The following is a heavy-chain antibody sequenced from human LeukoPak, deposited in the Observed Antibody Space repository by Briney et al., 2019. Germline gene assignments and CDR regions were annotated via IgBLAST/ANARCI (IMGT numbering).Heavy chain of an antibody. CDR2: IYTSGST. J-gene: IGHJ3*02. CDR1: GGSISSYY. CDR3: AKILIAATTHDTFDI. D-gene: IGHD5-12*01. Sequence: SETLSLTCTVTGGSISSYYWSWIRQPAGKGLEWIGRIYTSGSTNYNPSLKSRVTISLDRSKNLFSLKLSSVTAADTAVYYCAKILIAATTHDTFDIWGQGTMVTVSS. V-gene: IGHV4-4*07.